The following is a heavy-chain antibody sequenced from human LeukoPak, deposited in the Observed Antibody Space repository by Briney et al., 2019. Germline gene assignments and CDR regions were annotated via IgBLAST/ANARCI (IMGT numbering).Heavy chain of an antibody. CDR1: GCTFSSYG. V-gene: IGHV3-23*01. CDR2: ISGSGGST. J-gene: IGHJ1*01. Sequence: GGSLRLSCAASGCTFSSYGRSWVRQAPGKGLEGVSAISGSGGSTYYADSVKGRFTISRDNAKNSLYMQMNSLRDEDTAVYYCARDLRYYYDSSGNGLGYWGQGALVPVSS. D-gene: IGHD3-22*01. CDR3: ARDLRYYYDSSGNGLGY.